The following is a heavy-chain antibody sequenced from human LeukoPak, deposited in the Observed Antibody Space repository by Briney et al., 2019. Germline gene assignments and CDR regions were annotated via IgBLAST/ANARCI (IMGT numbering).Heavy chain of an antibody. CDR2: ISYDGSNK. CDR3: ARGPRGSGYYYYYMDV. V-gene: IGHV3-30*04. CDR1: GFTFSSYA. J-gene: IGHJ6*03. D-gene: IGHD6-25*01. Sequence: GRSLRLSCAASGFTFSSYAMPWVRQAPGKGLEWVAVISYDGSNKYYADSVKGRFTISRDNSKNTLYLQMNSLRAEDTAVYYCARGPRGSGYYYYYMDVWGKGTTVTVSS.